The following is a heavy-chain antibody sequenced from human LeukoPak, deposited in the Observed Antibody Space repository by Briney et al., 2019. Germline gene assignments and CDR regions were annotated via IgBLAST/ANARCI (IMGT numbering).Heavy chain of an antibody. CDR1: GYTFTNYA. D-gene: IGHD6-19*01. Sequence: GASVKVSCKASGYTFTNYAMHWVRQAPGQTLEWMGWINAGDGNTKYSQKFQGRVTITRDTSASTAYMELSSLRSEDTAVYYCARDNPDSSGWYGTLYYYYGMDVWGQGTTVTVSS. J-gene: IGHJ6*02. CDR2: INAGDGNT. CDR3: ARDNPDSSGWYGTLYYYYGMDV. V-gene: IGHV1-3*01.